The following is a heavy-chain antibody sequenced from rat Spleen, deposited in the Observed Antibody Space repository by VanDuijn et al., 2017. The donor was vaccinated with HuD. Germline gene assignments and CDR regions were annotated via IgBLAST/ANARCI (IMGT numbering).Heavy chain of an antibody. CDR2: ISYSGST. CDR3: ARYNIYWYFDF. J-gene: IGHJ1*01. CDR1: GYSIPSNY. V-gene: IGHV3-1*01. Sequence: EVQLQESGPGLVKPSQSLSLTCSVTGYSIPSNYWGWIRKFPGNKMEWMGYISYSGSTSYNPSLKSRISITRDTSKNQFFLKLNSVTTEDTATYYCARYNIYWYFDFWGPGTMVTVSS. D-gene: IGHD1-10*01.